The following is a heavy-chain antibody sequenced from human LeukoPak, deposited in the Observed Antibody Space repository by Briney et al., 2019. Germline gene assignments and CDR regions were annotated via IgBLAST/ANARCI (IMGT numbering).Heavy chain of an antibody. J-gene: IGHJ4*02. CDR3: ARAPVASEFDY. CDR2: INPYSGGT. V-gene: IGHV1-2*02. CDR1: GYAFTGNW. Sequence: ASVKLSWKDSGYAFTGNWVRWPRHDPGPGLEWMGGINPYSGGTNYEQTSQGRVTMIRETSIATVYMELSRLKSDDTAMYYCARAPVASEFDYWGQGTQVTVSS. D-gene: IGHD4-23*01.